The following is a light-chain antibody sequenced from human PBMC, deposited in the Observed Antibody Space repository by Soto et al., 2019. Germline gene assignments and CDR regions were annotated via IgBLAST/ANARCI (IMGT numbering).Light chain of an antibody. CDR2: GAS. CDR1: QSVRSTS. Sequence: EIVLTQSPGTLSLSPGERATLACLASQSVRSTSLVWYQQKTGQAPRLLIYGASSRATGIPDRFSGSGSGTDFTLTISRLEPEDSAVYYCQQYGSSSWTFGQGTRVEIK. CDR3: QQYGSSSWT. J-gene: IGKJ1*01. V-gene: IGKV3-20*01.